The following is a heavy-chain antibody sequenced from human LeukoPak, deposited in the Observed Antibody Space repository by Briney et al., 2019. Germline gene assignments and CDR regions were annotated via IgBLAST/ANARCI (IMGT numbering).Heavy chain of an antibody. CDR2: MSYNGNNR. V-gene: IGHV3-30*03. Sequence: GGSLRLSCAASAFNFRSYGMHWVRQAPGKGREWVAVMSYNGNNRNYADSVKGRFIISRDNSKDTLYLQMNSLRAEDTAVYYCARGRYYDSGSYYNVIHYFDSWGQGTLVTVSS. J-gene: IGHJ4*02. D-gene: IGHD3-10*01. CDR3: ARGRYYDSGSYYNVIHYFDS. CDR1: AFNFRSYG.